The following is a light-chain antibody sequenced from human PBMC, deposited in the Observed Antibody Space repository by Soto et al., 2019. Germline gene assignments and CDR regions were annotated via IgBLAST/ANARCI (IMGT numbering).Light chain of an antibody. CDR2: EIN. CDR3: SSFAGSNNFPYV. Sequence: QSVLTQPPSASGSPGQSVTISCTGTSSDVGAYDYVSWYQQHPGKATKLMIYEINKPPSGVPDRFSGSKSGNTASLTVSGLQAEDEADYYCSSFAGSNNFPYVFGTGTKLTVL. CDR1: SSDVGAYDY. J-gene: IGLJ1*01. V-gene: IGLV2-8*01.